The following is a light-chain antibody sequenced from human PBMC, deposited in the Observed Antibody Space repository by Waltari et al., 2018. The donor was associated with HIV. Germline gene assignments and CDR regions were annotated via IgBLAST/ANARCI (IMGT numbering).Light chain of an antibody. CDR3: QSYDSSLSGSEV. CDR2: GNS. V-gene: IGLV1-40*01. CDR1: SSNIGAGYD. Sequence: QSVLTQPPSVSGAPGQRVTISCTGSSSNIGAGYDGHWYQQLPGTAPNLLIYGNSNRPSGVPDRFSGSKSGTSASLAITGLQAEDEADYYCQSYDSSLSGSEVFGGGTKLTVL. J-gene: IGLJ3*02.